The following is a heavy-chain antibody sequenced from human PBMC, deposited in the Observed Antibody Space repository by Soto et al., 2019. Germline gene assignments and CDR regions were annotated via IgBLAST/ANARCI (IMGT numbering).Heavy chain of an antibody. CDR2: ISYDGSNK. V-gene: IGHV3-30-3*01. CDR1: GFTFSSYA. Sequence: PGGSLRLSCAASGFTFSSYAMHWVRKAPGKGLEWVAVISYDGSNKYYADSVKGRFTISRDNSKNTLYLQMNSLRAEDTAVYYCARGLSSMSRFDYCGRRTMVTVSS. J-gene: IGHJ4*02. CDR3: ARGLSSMSRFDY. D-gene: IGHD2-2*01.